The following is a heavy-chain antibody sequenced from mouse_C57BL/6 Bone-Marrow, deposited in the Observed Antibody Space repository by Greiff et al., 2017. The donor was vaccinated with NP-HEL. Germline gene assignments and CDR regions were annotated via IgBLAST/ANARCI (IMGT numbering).Heavy chain of an antibody. CDR1: GFSFNTYA. D-gene: IGHD2-12*01. CDR2: IRRKSNNYAT. V-gene: IGHV10-1*01. J-gene: IGHJ3*01. CDR3: GGQDDGAY. Sequence: EVHLVESGGGLVQPKGSLKLSCAASGFSFNTYAMNWVRQAPGKGLEWVARIRRKSNNYATYYADSVKDRFTISRDDSESMLYLQMNNLKTEDTAMYYCGGQDDGAYWGQGTLVTVSA.